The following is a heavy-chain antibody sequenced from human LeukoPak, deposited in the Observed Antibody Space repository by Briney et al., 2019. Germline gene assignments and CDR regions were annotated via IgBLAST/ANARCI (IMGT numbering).Heavy chain of an antibody. CDR2: IYTSGST. D-gene: IGHD2-15*01. Sequence: PSETLSLTCTVSGGSISSGSYYWSWIRQPAGKGLEWIGRIYTSGSTNYNPSLKSRVTISLDTSKNQFSLKLSSVPAADTAVYYCARGALDAATPFDPWGQGTLVPVSS. V-gene: IGHV4-61*02. CDR1: GGSISSGSYY. J-gene: IGHJ5*02. CDR3: ARGALDAATPFDP.